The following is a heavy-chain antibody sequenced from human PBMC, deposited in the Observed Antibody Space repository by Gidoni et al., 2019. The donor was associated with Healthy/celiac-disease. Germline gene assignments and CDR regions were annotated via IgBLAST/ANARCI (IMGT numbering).Heavy chain of an antibody. Sequence: QITLKESGPTLVKPTQTLTLTCTFSGFSLSTSGVGVGWIRQPPGKALEWLALIYWDDDKRYSPSLKSRLTSTKDTSKNQVVLTMTNMDPGDTATYYCAHIWFPPPYYYGMDVWGQGTTVTVSS. J-gene: IGHJ6*02. CDR3: AHIWFPPPYYYGMDV. CDR2: IYWDDDK. CDR1: GFSLSTSGVG. V-gene: IGHV2-5*02. D-gene: IGHD3-9*01.